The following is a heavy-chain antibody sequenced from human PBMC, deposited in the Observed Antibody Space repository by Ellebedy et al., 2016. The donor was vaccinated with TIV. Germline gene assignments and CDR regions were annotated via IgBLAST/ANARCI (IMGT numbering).Heavy chain of an antibody. Sequence: GESLKISXAASGITFGNYWMHWVRQAPGKGLVWVSGITSDGSIATYADSVKGRFTTSRDNAKNTLYLQMNSLRAEDTAVYYCARVGGRLELSDFDLWGQGTLVTVSS. CDR1: GITFGNYW. J-gene: IGHJ4*02. D-gene: IGHD3-16*01. CDR3: ARVGGRLELSDFDL. V-gene: IGHV3-74*01. CDR2: ITSDGSIA.